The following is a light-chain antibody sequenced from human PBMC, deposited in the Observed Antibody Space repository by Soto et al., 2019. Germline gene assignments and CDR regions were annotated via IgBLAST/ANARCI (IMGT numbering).Light chain of an antibody. CDR3: CSYVGSSILM. J-gene: IGLJ3*02. CDR1: SSDVGLYNL. Sequence: QSVLTQPASVSGSPGQSITISCTGTSSDVGLYNLVSWYQQLPGKARKLIIYEVNERPSGISDRFSGSKSGNTASLTISGLQDEDEADYYCCSYVGSSILMFGGGTKLTVL. CDR2: EVN. V-gene: IGLV2-23*02.